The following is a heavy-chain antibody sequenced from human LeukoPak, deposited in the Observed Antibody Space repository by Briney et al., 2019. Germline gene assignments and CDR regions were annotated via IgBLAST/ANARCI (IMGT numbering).Heavy chain of an antibody. V-gene: IGHV4-61*02. J-gene: IGHJ4*02. CDR2: IYTSGST. CDR1: GGSISSGSYY. Sequence: TLSLPCPVSGGSISSGSYYWSWIRQPAGKGREWIGRIYTSGSTTYNPSLKSRVAISVDTSKHQFSPKLSSVTASDTAVYYCARVGGYCSSTSCYRHFDYWGQGTLVTVSS. D-gene: IGHD2-2*01. CDR3: ARVGGYCSSTSCYRHFDY.